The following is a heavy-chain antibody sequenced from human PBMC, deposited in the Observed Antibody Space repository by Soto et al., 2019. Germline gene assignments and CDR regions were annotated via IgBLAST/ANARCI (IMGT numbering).Heavy chain of an antibody. CDR2: VYDNGRP. D-gene: IGHD3-9*01. V-gene: IGHV4-59*01. CDR1: GGSISVYY. J-gene: IGHJ4*02. Sequence: SETLSLTCTISGGSISVYYWSWVRQSPRQGLEWIGYVYDNGRPYYSPSLKSRVTISADTSKNQISLKLTSAAAADTAVYYCARGVGSSPPRYWGRGTLVTVSS. CDR3: ARGVGSSPPRY.